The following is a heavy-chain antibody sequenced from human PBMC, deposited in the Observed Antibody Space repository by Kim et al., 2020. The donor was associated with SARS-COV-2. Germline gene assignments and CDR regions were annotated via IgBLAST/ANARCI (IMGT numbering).Heavy chain of an antibody. Sequence: RFTISRDNSKNTLYLQMNSLRAEDTAVYYCAKVSTYSGWYGYYYYYGMDVWGQGTTVTVSS. J-gene: IGHJ6*02. CDR3: AKVSTYSGWYGYYYYYGMDV. D-gene: IGHD6-19*01. V-gene: IGHV3-30*02.